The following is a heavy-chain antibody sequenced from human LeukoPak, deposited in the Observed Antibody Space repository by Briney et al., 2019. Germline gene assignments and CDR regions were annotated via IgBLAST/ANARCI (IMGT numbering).Heavy chain of an antibody. V-gene: IGHV3-64D*06. J-gene: IGHJ4*02. CDR2: ISSNGGST. D-gene: IGHD3-22*01. CDR1: GFTFSSYA. Sequence: GGSLRLSCAASGFTFSSYAMHWVRQAPGKGLEYVSAISSNGGSTYYADSVKGRFTISRDNSKNTLYLQMSSLRAEDTAVYYCVKGYQPYYYDSSSYPSEAPIDYWGQGTLVTVSS. CDR3: VKGYQPYYYDSSSYPSEAPIDY.